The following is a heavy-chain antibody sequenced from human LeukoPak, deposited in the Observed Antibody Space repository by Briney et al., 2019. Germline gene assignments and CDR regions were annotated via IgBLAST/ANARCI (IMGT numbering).Heavy chain of an antibody. CDR2: ISYDGSNK. Sequence: GRSLRLSCAASGFTFSYYPIHWVRQAPGKGLEWVAVISYDGSNKYYADSVKGRVTISGDNSKNTLYLQMNSLRAEDTAVYYCARDGAFPTPTNYYFDYWGQGTLVTVSS. CDR1: GFTFSYYP. J-gene: IGHJ4*02. D-gene: IGHD3-3*02. V-gene: IGHV3-30-3*01. CDR3: ARDGAFPTPTNYYFDY.